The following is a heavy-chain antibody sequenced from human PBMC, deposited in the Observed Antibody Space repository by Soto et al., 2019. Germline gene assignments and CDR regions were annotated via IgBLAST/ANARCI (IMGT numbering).Heavy chain of an antibody. CDR2: IIPMSGAT. V-gene: IGHV1-69*12. Sequence: QVQLVQSGAEVKKPGSSVKVSCKASGGTFSSYALSWVRQAPGQGLEWMGGIIPMSGATNYAQKFQGRVTFTADESTNTAYLELTSLRSEDTAVYCCARGGPENDSWGQGTLVTVSS. J-gene: IGHJ5*01. CDR1: GGTFSSYA. D-gene: IGHD1-26*01. CDR3: ARGGPENDS.